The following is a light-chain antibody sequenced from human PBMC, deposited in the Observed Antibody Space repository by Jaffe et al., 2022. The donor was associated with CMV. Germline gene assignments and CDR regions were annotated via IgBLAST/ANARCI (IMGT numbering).Light chain of an antibody. CDR1: NNDIGGYNY. J-gene: IGLJ2*01. CDR2: DVS. Sequence: QSALTQPASVSGSPGQAITISCSGTNNDIGGYNYVSWYQQHPGKAPKVMIFDVSNRPSGVSNRFSGSKSGNTASLTISGLQSEDEAVYYCSSYTSSSTLVFGGGTKLTVL. CDR3: SSYTSSSTLV. V-gene: IGLV2-14*03.